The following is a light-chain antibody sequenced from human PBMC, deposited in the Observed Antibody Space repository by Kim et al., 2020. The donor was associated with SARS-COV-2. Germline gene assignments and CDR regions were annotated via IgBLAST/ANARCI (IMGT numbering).Light chain of an antibody. V-gene: IGLV10-54*01. CDR3: SAWDSSLSAWV. J-gene: IGLJ3*02. CDR1: SNNVGNQG. CDR2: RNN. Sequence: QAGLTQPPSVSKGLRQTATLTFTGNSNNVGNQGAAWLQQHQGHPPKLLSYRNNNRPSGISERLSASRSGNTASLTITGLQPEDGADYYCSAWDSSLSAWVFGGGTQLTVL.